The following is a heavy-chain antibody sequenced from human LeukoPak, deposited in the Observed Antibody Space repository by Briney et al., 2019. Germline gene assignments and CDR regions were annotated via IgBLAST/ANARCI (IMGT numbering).Heavy chain of an antibody. Sequence: PGGSLRLSCAASGFTFSSYAMSWVRQAPGKGLEWVANIKQDGSEKYYVDSVKGRFTISRDNAKNSLFLQMNSLRAEDTAVYYCARVGRYSYAHNSWGQGTLVTVSS. J-gene: IGHJ4*02. CDR1: GFTFSSYA. D-gene: IGHD5-18*01. V-gene: IGHV3-7*01. CDR3: ARVGRYSYAHNS. CDR2: IKQDGSEK.